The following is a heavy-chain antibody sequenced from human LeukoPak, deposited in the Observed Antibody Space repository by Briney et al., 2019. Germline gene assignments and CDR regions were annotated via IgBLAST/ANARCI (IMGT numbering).Heavy chain of an antibody. CDR1: GGSISSGGYY. Sequence: SETLFLTCTVSGGSISSGGYYWSWIRQHPGKGLEWIGYIYYSGSTYYNPSLKSRVTISVDTSKNQFSLKLSSVTAADTAVYYCARTTVMAGTQCAFDIWGQGTMVTVSS. CDR2: IYYSGST. CDR3: ARTTVMAGTQCAFDI. D-gene: IGHD6-19*01. J-gene: IGHJ3*02. V-gene: IGHV4-31*03.